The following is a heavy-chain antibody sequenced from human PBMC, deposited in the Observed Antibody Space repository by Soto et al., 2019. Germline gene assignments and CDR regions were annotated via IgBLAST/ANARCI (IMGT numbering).Heavy chain of an antibody. Sequence: ASVKVSCKASGYTFTSYGISWVRQAPGQGLEWMGWISAYNGNTNYAQKLQGRVTMTTDTSTSTAYMELRSLRSDDTAVYYCARDKRYPPDVYYYGMDVWGQGTKVTVSS. CDR1: GYTFTSYG. D-gene: IGHD1-20*01. J-gene: IGHJ6*02. CDR2: ISAYNGNT. CDR3: ARDKRYPPDVYYYGMDV. V-gene: IGHV1-18*04.